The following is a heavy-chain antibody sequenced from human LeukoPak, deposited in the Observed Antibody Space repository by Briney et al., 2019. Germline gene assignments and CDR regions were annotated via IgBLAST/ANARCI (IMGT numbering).Heavy chain of an antibody. D-gene: IGHD3-10*01. CDR2: IYYSGST. V-gene: IGHV4-59*01. J-gene: IGHJ6*03. CDR3: ARLQMGYYGSGSYYTPNYYYYYMDV. CDR1: SGSISGYY. Sequence: SETLSLTCTISSGSISGYYWSWIRQPPGKGLEWIAYIYYSGSTNYNPSLKSRVTISVDASKNQFSLKLSSVTAADTAVYYCARLQMGYYGSGSYYTPNYYYYYMDVWGKGTTVTISS.